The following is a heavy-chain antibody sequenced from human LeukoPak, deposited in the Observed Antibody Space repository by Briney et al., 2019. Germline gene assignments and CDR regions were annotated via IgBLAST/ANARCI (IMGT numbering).Heavy chain of an antibody. Sequence: ASVKISCXVSGYTFTDYYMHWVQQAPGKGLAWMGLVDPEDGETIYAERFQGRVTITADTSTDTAYMELSSLRSEDTAVYYCATVGYCSSTSCPTDYWGQGTLVTVSS. D-gene: IGHD2-2*01. CDR1: GYTFTDYY. CDR2: VDPEDGET. V-gene: IGHV1-69-2*01. J-gene: IGHJ4*02. CDR3: ATVGYCSSTSCPTDY.